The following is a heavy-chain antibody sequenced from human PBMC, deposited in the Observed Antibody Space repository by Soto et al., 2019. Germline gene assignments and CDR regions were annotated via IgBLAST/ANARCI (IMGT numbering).Heavy chain of an antibody. CDR3: AKGAGGHSSSTSCYADH. V-gene: IGHV3-23*01. Sequence: EVQLLESGGGLVQPGGSLRLSCAASGFTFSTYAMNWVRQAPGQGLEWVSATSGTGGTTYYAEPVKGRITISRDNSHNALYLLKNSLRAEEAAVYYCAKGAGGHSSSTSCYADHCGQGTLGTVSS. J-gene: IGHJ4*02. D-gene: IGHD2-2*03. CDR1: GFTFSTYA. CDR2: TSGTGGTT.